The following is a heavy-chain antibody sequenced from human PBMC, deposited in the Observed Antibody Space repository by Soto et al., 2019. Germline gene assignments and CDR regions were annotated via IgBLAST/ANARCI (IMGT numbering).Heavy chain of an antibody. CDR2: IYWDDDK. CDR1: GFSLSTSGVG. CDR3: AYLPCSGGSCYWFSFSGMDV. J-gene: IGHJ6*02. D-gene: IGHD2-15*01. V-gene: IGHV2-5*02. Sequence: QITLKESGPTLVKPTQTLTLTCTFSGFSLSTSGVGVAWIRQPPGNALEWLALIYWDDDKRYRPSLEGRLTITKDTSKNQVVLTMTNMDSVDTATYYCAYLPCSGGSCYWFSFSGMDVWGQGTTVTVSS.